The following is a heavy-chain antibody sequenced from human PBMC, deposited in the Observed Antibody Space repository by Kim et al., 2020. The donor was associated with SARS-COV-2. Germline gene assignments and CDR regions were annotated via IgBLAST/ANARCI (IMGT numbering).Heavy chain of an antibody. J-gene: IGHJ4*02. Sequence: DDVKSRFTITRANSKNTLYLQVNSLEAEDTDVYYCAKDNRGYSSGGPFDYWGQGTLVTVSS. V-gene: IGHV3-23*02. D-gene: IGHD6-25*01. CDR3: AKDNRGYSSGGPFDY.